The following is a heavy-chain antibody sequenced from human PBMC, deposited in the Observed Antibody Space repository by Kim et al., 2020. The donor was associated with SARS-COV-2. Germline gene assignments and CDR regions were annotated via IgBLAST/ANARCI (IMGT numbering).Heavy chain of an antibody. J-gene: IGHJ5*02. CDR3: ATRSVFSSGFWFDP. Sequence: AQKFQGRGTMTEDTSTNTAYMELSSLRSEDTAVYYCATRSVFSSGFWFDPWGQGTLVSVSS. D-gene: IGHD2-15*01. V-gene: IGHV1-24*01.